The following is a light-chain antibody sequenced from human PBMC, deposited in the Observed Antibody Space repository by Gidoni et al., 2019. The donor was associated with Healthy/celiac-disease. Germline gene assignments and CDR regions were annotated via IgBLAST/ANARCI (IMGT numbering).Light chain of an antibody. CDR1: QSIHSY. CDR3: QPSYITLVCI. J-gene: IGKJ3*01. CDR2: AAS. V-gene: IGKV1-39*01. Sequence: DIQMTQSPSSLSASVGDRVTITCRASQSIHSYLNWYQQKPVKAPKLLIYAASSLQSGLPSRFSGNESGTDFTRTISGLQPEDFATYYGQPSYITLVCIFGPETKVHIK.